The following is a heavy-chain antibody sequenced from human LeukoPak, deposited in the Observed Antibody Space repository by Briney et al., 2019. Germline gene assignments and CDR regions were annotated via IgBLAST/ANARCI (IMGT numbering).Heavy chain of an antibody. CDR1: GGSISSFY. CDR3: AGMRITTPTVRTLDY. V-gene: IGHV4-59*01. CDR2: IYYSGST. J-gene: IGHJ4*02. Sequence: SETLSLTCTVSGGSISSFYWSWVRQPPGKGLEWIGYIYYSGSTNYNPSLKSRVTISVDTSKNQFSLKLSSVTAADTAVYYCAGMRITTPTVRTLDYWGQGTLVTVSS. D-gene: IGHD1-14*01.